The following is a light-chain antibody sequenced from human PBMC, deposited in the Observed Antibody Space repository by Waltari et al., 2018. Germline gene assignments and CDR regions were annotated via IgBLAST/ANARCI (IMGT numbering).Light chain of an antibody. V-gene: IGKV1-5*03. J-gene: IGKJ2*01. Sequence: RVTITCRASQSISSWLAWYQQKPGKAPKLLIHKASTLESGVPSRFSGSGSGTEFTLTIDSLLPDDFATYYCQQYSNYPYTFGQGTKLEI. CDR3: QQYSNYPYT. CDR1: QSISSW. CDR2: KAS.